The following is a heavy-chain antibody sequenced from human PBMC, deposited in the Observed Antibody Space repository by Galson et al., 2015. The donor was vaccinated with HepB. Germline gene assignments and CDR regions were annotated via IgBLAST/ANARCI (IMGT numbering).Heavy chain of an antibody. V-gene: IGHV3-23*01. D-gene: IGHD3-10*01. J-gene: IGHJ6*02. CDR1: GFTFSSYA. CDR2: ISGSGGST. CDR3: AKDWSVGGSGSFYGMDV. Sequence: SLRLSCAASGFTFSSYAMSWVRQAPGKGLGWVSAISGSGGSTYYADSVKGRFTISRDNSKNTLYLQMNSLRAEDTAVYYCAKDWSVGGSGSFYGMDVWGQGTTVTVSS.